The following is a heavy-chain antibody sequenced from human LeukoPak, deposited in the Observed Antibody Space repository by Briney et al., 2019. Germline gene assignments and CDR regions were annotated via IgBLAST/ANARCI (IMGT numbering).Heavy chain of an antibody. CDR2: ISSSSSYI. J-gene: IGHJ4*02. CDR3: ARVIQETSGVAAYGY. V-gene: IGHV3-21*01. Sequence: GGSLRLSCAASGFTFSSYSTNWVRQAPGKGLEWVSSISSSSSYIYYADSVKGRFTISRDNAKNSLYLQMNSLRAEDTAVYYCARVIQETSGVAAYGYWGQGTLVTVSS. CDR1: GFTFSSYS. D-gene: IGHD2-15*01.